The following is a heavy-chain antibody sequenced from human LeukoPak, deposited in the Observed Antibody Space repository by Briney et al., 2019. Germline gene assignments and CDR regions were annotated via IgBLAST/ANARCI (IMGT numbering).Heavy chain of an antibody. Sequence: GGSLRLSCAASGFTFSSYAMYWVRQAPGKGLEWVAVISYDGSNKYYADSVKGRFTISRDNSKNTLYLQMNSLRAEDTAVYYCARRTGRGGSYYFDYWGQGTLVTVSS. V-gene: IGHV3-30-3*01. D-gene: IGHD1-26*01. J-gene: IGHJ4*02. CDR1: GFTFSSYA. CDR3: ARRTGRGGSYYFDY. CDR2: ISYDGSNK.